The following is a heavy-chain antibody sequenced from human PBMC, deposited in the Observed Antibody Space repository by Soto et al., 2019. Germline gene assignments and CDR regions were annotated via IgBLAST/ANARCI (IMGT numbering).Heavy chain of an antibody. Sequence: ASAQASCKVSGYTLTDLSMHWVRQAPGKGLEWMGGFDPEDGETIYAQKFQGRVTMTEDTSTDTAYMELSSLRSEDTAVYYCATVPPFGVVHYFDYWGQGTLATVSS. CDR3: ATVPPFGVVHYFDY. V-gene: IGHV1-24*01. CDR2: FDPEDGET. D-gene: IGHD3-3*01. CDR1: GYTLTDLS. J-gene: IGHJ4*02.